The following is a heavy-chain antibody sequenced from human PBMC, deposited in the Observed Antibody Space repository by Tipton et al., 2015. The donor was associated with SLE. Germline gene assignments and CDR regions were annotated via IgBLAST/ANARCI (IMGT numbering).Heavy chain of an antibody. CDR1: GESFSASY. CDR3: ARGPTRYYFDY. V-gene: IGHV4-34*01. Sequence: GLVKPSETLSLTCGVYGESFSASYWSWIRQPPGKGLEWIGQINHSGSTNYNPSLKSRVTISTDTSKKQFFLNLSTVTAADTAVFYCARGPTRYYFDYWGQGILVTVSS. CDR2: INHSGST. J-gene: IGHJ4*02.